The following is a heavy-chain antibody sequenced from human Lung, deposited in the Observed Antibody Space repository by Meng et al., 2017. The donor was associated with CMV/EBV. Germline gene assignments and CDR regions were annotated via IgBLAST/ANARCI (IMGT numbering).Heavy chain of an antibody. D-gene: IGHD3-10*01. V-gene: IGHV6-1*01. CDR2: TYYRSKWYN. J-gene: IGHJ4*02. CDR1: GDSVSSNSAA. CDR3: ARFGTVGAGSGVYFDY. Sequence: QTXSLTXXISGDSVSSNSAAWNWIRQSPSRGLEWLGRTYYRSKWYNDYAVSVKSRITINPDTSKNQFSLQLNSVTPEDTAVYYCARFGTVGAGSGVYFDYWGQGTXVTVSS.